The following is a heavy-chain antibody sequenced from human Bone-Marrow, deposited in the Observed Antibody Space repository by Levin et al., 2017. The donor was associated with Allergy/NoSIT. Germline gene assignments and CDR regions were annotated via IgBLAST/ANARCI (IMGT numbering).Heavy chain of an antibody. CDR3: ARGLNWYFDL. CDR1: GFTFSNYG. D-gene: IGHD5/OR15-5a*01. CDR2: IWHDESNR. Sequence: LSLTCAASGFTFSNYGMHWVRQAPGKGLEWVAVIWHDESNRYYAESVKGRFTISRDNSKNTQYLQMNSLIVEDTAVYYCARGLNWYFDLWGRGTLVTVSS. V-gene: IGHV3-33*01. J-gene: IGHJ2*01.